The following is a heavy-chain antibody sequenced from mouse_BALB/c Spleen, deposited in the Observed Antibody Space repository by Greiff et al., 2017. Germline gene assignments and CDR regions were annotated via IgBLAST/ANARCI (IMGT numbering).Heavy chain of an antibody. CDR3: ARRDTTVALDY. CDR1: GFTFSSYG. V-gene: IGHV5-6*02. J-gene: IGHJ2*01. Sequence: EVKLMESGGDLVKPGGSLKLSCAASGFTFSSYGMSWVRQTPDKRLEWVATISSGGSYTYYPDSVKGRFTISRDNAKNPLYLQMSSLKSEDTAMYYCARRDTTVALDYGGQGTTLTVSS. CDR2: ISSGGSYT. D-gene: IGHD1-1*01.